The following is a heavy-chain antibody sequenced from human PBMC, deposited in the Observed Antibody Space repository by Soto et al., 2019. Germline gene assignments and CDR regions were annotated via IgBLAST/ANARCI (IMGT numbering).Heavy chain of an antibody. V-gene: IGHV3-30*18. CDR1: GFSFSTYG. CDR3: AKGGVGKRLWTHLDN. CDR2: ISYDGINT. J-gene: IGHJ4*02. D-gene: IGHD6-25*01. Sequence: LRLSCAAAGFSFSTYGIHWVLQAPGKGLEWVSLISYDGINTYYSDSVTGRFTVSRDNSKNTLFLQMNSLRAEDTAVYYCAKGGVGKRLWTHLDNWGQGTLVTVSS.